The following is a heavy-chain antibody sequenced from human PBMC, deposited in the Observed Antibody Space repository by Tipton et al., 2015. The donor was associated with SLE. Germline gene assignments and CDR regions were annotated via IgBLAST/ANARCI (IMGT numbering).Heavy chain of an antibody. CDR3: ARGLSLNYFDY. CDR2: IYYSGST. Sequence: TLSLTCTVSDDSISSYYWSWIRQPPGKGLEWIGYIYYSGSTNYNPSLKTRVNISVDTSRNQLSLRLSSVTAADTAVYYCARGLSLNYFDYWGQGTLVTVSS. J-gene: IGHJ4*02. CDR1: DDSISSYY. V-gene: IGHV4-59*12.